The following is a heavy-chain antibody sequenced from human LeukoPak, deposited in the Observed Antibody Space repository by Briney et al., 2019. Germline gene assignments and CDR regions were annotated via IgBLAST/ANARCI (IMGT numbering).Heavy chain of an antibody. V-gene: IGHV3-9*01. CDR1: GFTFDDYA. CDR2: ISWNSGSI. Sequence: GGSLRLSCAASGFTFDDYAMHWVRQAPGKGLEWVSGISWNSGSIGYADSVKGRFTISRDNSKNTVYLQMNSLRAEDTAVYYCAKDFPEYSSSWYLEWGQGTLVTVSS. D-gene: IGHD6-13*01. CDR3: AKDFPEYSSSWYLE. J-gene: IGHJ4*02.